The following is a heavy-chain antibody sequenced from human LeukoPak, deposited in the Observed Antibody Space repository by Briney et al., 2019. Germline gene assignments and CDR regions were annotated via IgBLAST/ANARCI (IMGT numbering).Heavy chain of an antibody. CDR2: ISAYNGNT. CDR3: ARVEWTTTLIAPDAFDI. V-gene: IGHV1-18*01. Sequence: EASVKVSCKASGYTFTSYGISWVRQAPGQGLEWMGWISAYNGNTNYAQKLQGRVTMTTDTSTSTAYMELRSLRSDDTAVYYCARVEWTTTLIAPDAFDIWGQGTMVTVSS. D-gene: IGHD3-3*01. CDR1: GYTFTSYG. J-gene: IGHJ3*02.